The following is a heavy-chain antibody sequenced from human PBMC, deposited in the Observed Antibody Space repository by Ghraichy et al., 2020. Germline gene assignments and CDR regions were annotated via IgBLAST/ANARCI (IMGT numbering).Heavy chain of an antibody. D-gene: IGHD6-13*01. CDR1: GFTFSRYG. J-gene: IGHJ4*02. V-gene: IGHV3-33*01. Sequence: GGSLRLSCAASGFTFSRYGMHWVRQAPGKGLEWVAVVWYDGTGQYYADSVKGRFTISKDNSNNTLYLQMNSLRAEDTALYYCVVESSSTWSFDYWGQGTWVTGSS. CDR2: VWYDGTGQ. CDR3: VVESSSTWSFDY.